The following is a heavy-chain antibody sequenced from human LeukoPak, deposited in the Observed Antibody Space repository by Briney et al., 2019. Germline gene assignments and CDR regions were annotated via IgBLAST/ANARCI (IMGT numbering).Heavy chain of an antibody. Sequence: GGSLRLSCAASGFTFSSYAMSWVRQAPGKGLEWVSAISGSGGSTYYADSVKGRFTISRDNSKNTLYLQMNSLRAEDTAVYYCAKSITPKKDIVVVPAAILFDYWGQGTLVTVSS. D-gene: IGHD2-2*01. CDR2: ISGSGGST. J-gene: IGHJ4*02. V-gene: IGHV3-23*01. CDR1: GFTFSSYA. CDR3: AKSITPKKDIVVVPAAILFDY.